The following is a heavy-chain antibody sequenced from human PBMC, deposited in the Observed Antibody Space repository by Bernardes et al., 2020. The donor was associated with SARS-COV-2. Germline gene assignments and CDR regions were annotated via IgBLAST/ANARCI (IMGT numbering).Heavy chain of an antibody. D-gene: IGHD2-15*01. Sequence: GGSLRLSCAASGFSFNSYAMAWVRQAPGKGLEWVSIVSGSATSTYYADSVKGRFIISRDNSKNTLYLQMNSLKAEDTALYYCAKASGNNEAGGIAIWGQGTMVTVSS. J-gene: IGHJ3*02. V-gene: IGHV3-23*01. CDR1: GFSFNSYA. CDR2: VSGSATST. CDR3: AKASGNNEAGGIAI.